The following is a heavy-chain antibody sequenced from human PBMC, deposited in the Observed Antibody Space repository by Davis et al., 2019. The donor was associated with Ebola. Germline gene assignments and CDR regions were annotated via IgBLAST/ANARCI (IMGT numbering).Heavy chain of an antibody. Sequence: PGGSLRLSCATSGFTFSSYSMNWVRQATGKGLEWVSAIGTAGDPYYPGSVKGRFTISRENAKNSLYLQMNSLRAGDTAVYYCARARPDNGLGYCSSTSCYHWYFDLWGRGTLVTVSS. CDR3: ARARPDNGLGYCSSTSCYHWYFDL. J-gene: IGHJ2*01. CDR1: GFTFSSYS. V-gene: IGHV3-13*05. CDR2: IGTAGDP. D-gene: IGHD2-2*01.